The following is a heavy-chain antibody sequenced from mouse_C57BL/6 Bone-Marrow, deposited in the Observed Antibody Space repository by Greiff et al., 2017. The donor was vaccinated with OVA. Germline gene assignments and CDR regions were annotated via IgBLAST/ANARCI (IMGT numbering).Heavy chain of an antibody. V-gene: IGHV2-2*01. CDR3: AVMGTYAMDY. Sequence: QVQLQQSGPGLVQPSQSLSITCTVSGFSLPSYSVHWVRQSPGKGLEWLGVIWSGGSTDYNAAFISRLSISKDNSKSQVFVKMSSMQADDTAKYYCAVMGTYAMDYWGQGTSVTVSS. CDR2: IWSGGST. J-gene: IGHJ4*01. CDR1: GFSLPSYS. D-gene: IGHD2-14*01.